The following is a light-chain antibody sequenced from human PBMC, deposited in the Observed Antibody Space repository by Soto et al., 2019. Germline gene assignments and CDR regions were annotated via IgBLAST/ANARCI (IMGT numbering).Light chain of an antibody. CDR1: SSDVGGYNY. CDR3: SSYTSSSTFPFMV. Sequence: QSALTQPASVSGSPGQSITISCTGTSSDVGGYNYVSWYQQHPGKAPKLMIYDVSNRPSGVSNCFSGSKSGNTASLTISGLQAEDEADYYCSSYTSSSTFPFMVFGGGTQLTVL. CDR2: DVS. J-gene: IGLJ2*01. V-gene: IGLV2-14*01.